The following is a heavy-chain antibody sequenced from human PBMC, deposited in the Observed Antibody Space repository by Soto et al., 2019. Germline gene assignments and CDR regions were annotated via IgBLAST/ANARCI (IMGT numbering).Heavy chain of an antibody. CDR1: GFSLSTSGAA. V-gene: IGHV2-5*02. CDR2: IFWDDDR. Sequence: QITLKESGPTLVKPTQTLTLTCTFSGFSLSTSGAAVGWIRQPPGKALEWLALIFWDDDRRYSPSLKSRLTITKDTSKNQVVLTMTNMDPVDTATYYCGHRRSGSSSFDYWGQGTLVTVSS. D-gene: IGHD6-6*01. J-gene: IGHJ4*02. CDR3: GHRRSGSSSFDY.